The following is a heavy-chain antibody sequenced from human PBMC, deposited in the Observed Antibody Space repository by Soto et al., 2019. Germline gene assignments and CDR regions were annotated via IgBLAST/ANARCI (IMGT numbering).Heavy chain of an antibody. CDR3: ADLFAGFDI. CDR1: GFTFSSHW. CDR2: ITADGSSA. V-gene: IGHV3-74*01. Sequence: EVQVVESGGDLVQPGGSLRLSCVASGFTFSSHWMHWVRQVPGKGLVWVAHITADGSSATYADSVKGRFTISRDNAKNTLYLQMNTLRVEDTAVYCCADLFAGFDIWGQGTMVTVSS. J-gene: IGHJ3*02.